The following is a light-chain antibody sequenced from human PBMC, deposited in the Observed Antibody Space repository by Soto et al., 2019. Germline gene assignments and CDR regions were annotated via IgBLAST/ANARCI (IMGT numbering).Light chain of an antibody. CDR3: QQRSNWPPST. V-gene: IGKV3-11*01. CDR2: DAS. CDR1: QSVSSY. Sequence: EIVLTQSPATLSLSPGERATLSCRASQSVSSYLAWYQQKPGQAPRLLIYDASNRATGIPARFSGSGSGTDFTLTIISLEPEDFAVYYCQQRSNWPPSTFGQGTRLEI. J-gene: IGKJ5*01.